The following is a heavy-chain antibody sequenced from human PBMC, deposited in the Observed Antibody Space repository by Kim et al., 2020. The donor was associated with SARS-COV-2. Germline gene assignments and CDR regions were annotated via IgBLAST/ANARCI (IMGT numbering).Heavy chain of an antibody. D-gene: IGHD2-2*01. Sequence: GGSLRLSCAASGFTFSSYGMHWVRQAPGKGLEWVAVISYDGSNKYYADSVKGRFTISRDNSKNTLYLQMNSLRAEDTAVYYCAKDILHECSSTSCYAYYYYGMDVWGQGTTVTVSS. V-gene: IGHV3-30*18. CDR1: GFTFSSYG. CDR3: AKDILHECSSTSCYAYYYYGMDV. CDR2: ISYDGSNK. J-gene: IGHJ6*02.